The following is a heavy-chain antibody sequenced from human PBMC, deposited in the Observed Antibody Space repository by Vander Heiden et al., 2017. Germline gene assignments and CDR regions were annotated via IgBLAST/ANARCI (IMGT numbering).Heavy chain of an antibody. Sequence: QLQLQESGPGLVTPSETLSLPCIVSHGPIRGRGYNWGWLRQAPGKGREWIGGINYSGSTKYSPALKSRVTISVDTSKNQFSLILSSVTAADTAVYYCATLTYYYDSSGYYYPIYWGQGALVTVSS. CDR2: INYSGST. CDR3: ATLTYYYDSSGYYYPIY. D-gene: IGHD3-22*01. CDR1: HGPIRGRGYN. V-gene: IGHV4-39*01. J-gene: IGHJ4*02.